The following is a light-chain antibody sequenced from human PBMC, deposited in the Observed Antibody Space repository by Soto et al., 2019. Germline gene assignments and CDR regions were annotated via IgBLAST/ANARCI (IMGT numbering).Light chain of an antibody. V-gene: IGLV2-14*01. Sequence: QSVLTQPDSVSGSPGQSITISCTGTSSDVGGHNYVSWYQHHPGKAPKLMIYEVSNRPSGVSNRFSGSKSGNTASLTISGLQAEDEADYHCSSFSSTTTLYVFGTGTKVTVL. CDR2: EVS. CDR1: SSDVGGHNY. CDR3: SSFSSTTTLYV. J-gene: IGLJ1*01.